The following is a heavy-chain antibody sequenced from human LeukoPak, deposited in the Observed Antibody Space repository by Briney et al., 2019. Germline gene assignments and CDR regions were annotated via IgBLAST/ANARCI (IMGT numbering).Heavy chain of an antibody. CDR1: GDSISTSKSY. CDR2: IYYTGNT. CDR3: AKSYSNYPPYFDY. J-gene: IGHJ4*02. Sequence: SETLSLTCTVSGDSISTSKSYWGWIRQPPLKGLEWIGSIYYTGNTYYNASLKSRVTISVDTSKNQFSLQLSSVTAADTAVYYCAKSYSNYPPYFDYWGQGTLVTVSS. V-gene: IGHV4-39*07. D-gene: IGHD4-11*01.